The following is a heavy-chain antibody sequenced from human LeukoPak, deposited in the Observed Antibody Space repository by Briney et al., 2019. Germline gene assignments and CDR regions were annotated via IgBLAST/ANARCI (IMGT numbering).Heavy chain of an antibody. CDR3: ARGGSSGYFPALAEYFQH. CDR1: GGSCSGYY. Sequence: SETLSLXCAVYGGSCSGYYWSWIRQPPGKGLESIGEINHSGSTNYNPSLKSRVTISVDTSKNQFSLKLSSVTAADTAVYYCARGGSSGYFPALAEYFQHWGQGTLVTVSS. V-gene: IGHV4-34*01. J-gene: IGHJ1*01. CDR2: INHSGST. D-gene: IGHD3-22*01.